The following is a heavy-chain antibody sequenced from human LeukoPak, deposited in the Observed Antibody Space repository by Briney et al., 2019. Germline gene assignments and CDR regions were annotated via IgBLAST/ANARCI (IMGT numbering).Heavy chain of an antibody. CDR2: IDYSGST. CDR3: ARHGSDWTFDY. V-gene: IGHV4-59*08. Sequence: SETLSLTCTVSGGSISSYFWSWLRQPPGKGLEWIGYIDYSGSTVYNPSLKSQFTISIDTSKNQFSLNLSSVTAADTAVYYCARHGSDWTFDYWGQGTLVTVSS. CDR1: GGSISSYF. D-gene: IGHD6-19*01. J-gene: IGHJ4*02.